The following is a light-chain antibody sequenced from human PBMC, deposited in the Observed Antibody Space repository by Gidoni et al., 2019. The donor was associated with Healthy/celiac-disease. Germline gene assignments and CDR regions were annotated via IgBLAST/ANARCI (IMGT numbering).Light chain of an antibody. V-gene: IGKV3-11*01. CDR3: QKRSNWTSCS. Sequence: EIVLTQSPATLSLSPGERATLSCRASQSVSSYLAWYQQKPGQAPRLLIYDASNRATGIPARFSGSGSGTDFTLTISSLEPEDFAVYYCQKRSNWTSCSFGQGNKLEIK. J-gene: IGKJ2*04. CDR2: DAS. CDR1: QSVSSY.